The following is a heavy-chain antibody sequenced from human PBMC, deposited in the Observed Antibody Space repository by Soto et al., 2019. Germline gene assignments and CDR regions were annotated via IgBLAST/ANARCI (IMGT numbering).Heavy chain of an antibody. CDR1: GFTFSSYA. V-gene: IGHV3-23*01. Sequence: GGSLRLSCAASGFTFSSYAMSWVRQAPGKGLEWVSAISGSGGSTYYADSVKGRFTISRDNSKNTLYQQMNSLRAEDTAVYYCAWLRFPHYYMDVWGRGTTVTVSS. D-gene: IGHD5-12*01. CDR2: ISGSGGST. CDR3: AWLRFPHYYMDV. J-gene: IGHJ6*03.